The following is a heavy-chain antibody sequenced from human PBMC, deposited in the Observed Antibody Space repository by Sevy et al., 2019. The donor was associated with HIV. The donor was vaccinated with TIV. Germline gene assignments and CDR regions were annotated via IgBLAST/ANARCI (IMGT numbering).Heavy chain of an antibody. V-gene: IGHV3-48*03. Sequence: GGSLRLSCAASGFTFSSYEMNWVRQAPGKGLEWVSYISSSGSTINYADSVKGGFTISRDNAKNSLYLQMNSLRAEDTAVYYCAREGGYSYAVGTSPDAFDIWGQGTMVTVSS. D-gene: IGHD5-18*01. CDR2: ISSSGSTI. CDR1: GFTFSSYE. CDR3: AREGGYSYAVGTSPDAFDI. J-gene: IGHJ3*02.